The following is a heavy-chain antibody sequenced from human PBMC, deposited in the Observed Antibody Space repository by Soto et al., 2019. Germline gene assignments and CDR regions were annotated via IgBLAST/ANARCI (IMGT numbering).Heavy chain of an antibody. CDR3: AKDYYYDSSPHYFDY. CDR1: VFTFDNYA. CDR2: ISWNSNTI. D-gene: IGHD3-22*01. J-gene: IGHJ4*02. V-gene: IGHV3-9*01. Sequence: GGSLRLSCAASVFTFDNYAMQWVRQAPGKGLEWVSGISWNSNTIAYADSVKGRFTISRDNSKNTLYLQMNSLRAEDTAVYYCAKDYYYDSSPHYFDYWGPGTLVTVSS.